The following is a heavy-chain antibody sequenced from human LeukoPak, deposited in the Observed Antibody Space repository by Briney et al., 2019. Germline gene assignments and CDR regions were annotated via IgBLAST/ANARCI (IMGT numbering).Heavy chain of an antibody. D-gene: IGHD3-9*01. J-gene: IGHJ4*02. Sequence: GGSLRLSRAASGFTFSSYWMSWVRQAPGKGLEWVAVISYDGSNKYCADSVKGRFTISRDNSKNTLYLQMNSLRAEDTAVYYCAKTPRGSPYDILTGYPSYWGQGTLVIVSS. V-gene: IGHV3-30*18. CDR2: ISYDGSNK. CDR3: AKTPRGSPYDILTGYPSY. CDR1: GFTFSSYW.